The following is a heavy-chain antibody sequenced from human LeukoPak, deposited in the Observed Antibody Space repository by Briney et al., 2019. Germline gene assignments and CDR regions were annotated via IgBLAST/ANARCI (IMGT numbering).Heavy chain of an antibody. D-gene: IGHD3-10*01. Sequence: GGSLRLSCAASGFTFSSYAMSWVRQAPGKGLEWVSAISGSGGSTYYADSVKGRFTISRDNSKNTVYLQMNRLRAEGTAVYYCAKWGSGSYHPFDYWGQGTLVTVSS. CDR1: GFTFSSYA. CDR2: ISGSGGST. V-gene: IGHV3-23*01. J-gene: IGHJ4*02. CDR3: AKWGSGSYHPFDY.